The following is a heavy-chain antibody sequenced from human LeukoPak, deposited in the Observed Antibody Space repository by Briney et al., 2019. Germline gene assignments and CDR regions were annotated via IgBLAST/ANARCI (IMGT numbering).Heavy chain of an antibody. D-gene: IGHD2-15*01. V-gene: IGHV4-4*07. CDR2: IYNSGST. Sequence: SSEALSLTCTVSGGSISRYYWSWIRQPAGKGLEWIGRIYNSGSTNYNPSLKSRVTMSVDTSKNQFSLKLSSVTAADTAVYYCARGVVVAATVAFDIWGQGTMVTVSS. J-gene: IGHJ3*02. CDR1: GGSISRYY. CDR3: ARGVVVAATVAFDI.